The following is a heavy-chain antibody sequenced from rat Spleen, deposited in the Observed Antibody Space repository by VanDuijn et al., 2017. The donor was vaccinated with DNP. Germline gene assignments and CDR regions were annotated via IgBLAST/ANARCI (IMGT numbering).Heavy chain of an antibody. CDR1: GFTFSNYD. CDR2: INKDGNTI. J-gene: IGHJ2*01. V-gene: IGHV4-2*01. Sequence: EVQLVESGGGLVQPGRSLKLSCAASGFTFSNYDMAWVRQAPGKGLEWIGEINKDGNTINYSPSLKDEFTISRDKAQNTLYLQMGKLGSGDTAIYYCASGPNYGGYSDYFGYWGQGVMVTVSS. CDR3: ASGPNYGGYSDYFGY. D-gene: IGHD1-11*01.